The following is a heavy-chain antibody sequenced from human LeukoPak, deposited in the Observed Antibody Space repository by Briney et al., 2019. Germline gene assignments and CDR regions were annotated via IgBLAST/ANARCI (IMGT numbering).Heavy chain of an antibody. CDR1: GYTFTSYG. D-gene: IGHD3-22*01. J-gene: IGHJ4*02. CDR2: ISAYNGNT. V-gene: IGHV1-18*01. CDR3: ATRGEWLLLRD. Sequence: ASVKVSCKASGYTFTSYGISWVRQAPGQGLEWMGWISAYNGNTNYAQKFQGRVTMTRDTSISTAYMELSRLRSDDTAVYYCATRGEWLLLRDWGQGTLVTVSS.